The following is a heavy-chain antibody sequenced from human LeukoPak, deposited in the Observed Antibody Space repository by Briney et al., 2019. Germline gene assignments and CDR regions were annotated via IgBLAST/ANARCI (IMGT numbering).Heavy chain of an antibody. V-gene: IGHV3-23*01. CDR3: AKSHCGSFSCSRAEF. Sequence: GGSLRLSCAASGFTFSSYGMSWIRQAPGKGLEWVSAMSGGGGSTFYADSVKGRFTISRDNSKNTLYLQMNSLRDEDTAVYYCAKSHCGSFSCSRAEFWGQGTLVTVSS. D-gene: IGHD2-2*01. CDR1: GFTFSSYG. CDR2: MSGGGGST. J-gene: IGHJ4*02.